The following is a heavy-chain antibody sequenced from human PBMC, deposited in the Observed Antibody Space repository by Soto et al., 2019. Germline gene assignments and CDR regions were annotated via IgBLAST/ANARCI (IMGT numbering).Heavy chain of an antibody. Sequence: PGGSLRLSCAASGFPFASYWMHWVRQVPGKGLVWVARIITDGSVTSYADSVKGRFTISRDNAKKTLYLQMNGLRAEDTALYYCAKVHFSGSSSFDSWGQGTLVTISS. CDR1: GFPFASYW. CDR3: AKVHFSGSSSFDS. D-gene: IGHD6-19*01. V-gene: IGHV3-74*01. CDR2: IITDGSVT. J-gene: IGHJ4*02.